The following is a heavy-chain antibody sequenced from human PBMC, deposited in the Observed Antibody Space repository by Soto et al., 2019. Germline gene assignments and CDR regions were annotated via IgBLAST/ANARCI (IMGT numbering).Heavy chain of an antibody. CDR2: INHRGST. V-gene: IGHV4-34*01. J-gene: IGHJ6*03. CDR1: GGSFSGYY. D-gene: IGHD2-2*01. CDR3: ARGLTGSRSYFYNYMDV. Sequence: SETLSLTCAVYGGSFSGYYWSWIRQPPGKGLEWIGEINHRGSTNYNPSLKSRVTISEDTSKNQFSLKVRSVTAADTAVYYCARGLTGSRSYFYNYMDVWGKGTTVTVSS.